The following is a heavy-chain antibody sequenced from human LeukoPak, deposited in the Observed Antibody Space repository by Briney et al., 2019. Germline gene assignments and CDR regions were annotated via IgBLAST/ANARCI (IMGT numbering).Heavy chain of an antibody. J-gene: IGHJ4*02. CDR1: GFTFSDYC. Sequence: GGSLRLSCAASGFTFSDYCMSWIRQAPGKGLEWVSYISSRSSYTNYADFVKGRFTISRDDAKNSLYLQMNSLRDEDTAVYYCARALAALAPSDYWGQGALVTVSS. D-gene: IGHD5-12*01. CDR2: ISSRSSYT. V-gene: IGHV3-11*05. CDR3: ARALAALAPSDY.